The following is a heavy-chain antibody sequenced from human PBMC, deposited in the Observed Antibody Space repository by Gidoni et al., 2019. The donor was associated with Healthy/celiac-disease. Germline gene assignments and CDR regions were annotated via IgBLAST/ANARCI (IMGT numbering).Heavy chain of an antibody. CDR3: TRTYGSGPYYYYYYMDV. D-gene: IGHD3-10*01. CDR1: GFTFGDYA. J-gene: IGHJ6*03. Sequence: EVQLVESGGGLVKPGRSLRLSCTASGFTFGDYAMSWFRQAPGKGLEWVGFIRSKAYGGTTEYAASVKGRFTISRDDSKSIAYLQMNSLKTEDTAVYYCTRTYGSGPYYYYYYMDVWGKGTTVTVSS. CDR2: IRSKAYGGTT. V-gene: IGHV3-49*05.